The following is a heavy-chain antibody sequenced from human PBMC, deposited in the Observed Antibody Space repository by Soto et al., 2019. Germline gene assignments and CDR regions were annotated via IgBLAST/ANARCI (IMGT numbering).Heavy chain of an antibody. CDR3: ARGYTYNRGLYGMDD. V-gene: IGHV3-33*01. CDR2: VWYDGSNE. Sequence: GGSLRLSCRPSGFAFNSYVIHCVRQAPGKVREWVAVVWYDGSNEKYADSGKGPFSIARDSSENTLYLQMTNHTVDDNAAYSCARGYTYNRGLYGMDDWGQGTTVTVSS. J-gene: IGHJ6*02. D-gene: IGHD1-1*01. CDR1: GFAFNSYV.